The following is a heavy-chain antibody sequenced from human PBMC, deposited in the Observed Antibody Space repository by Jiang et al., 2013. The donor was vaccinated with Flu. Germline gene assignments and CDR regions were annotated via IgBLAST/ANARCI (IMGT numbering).Heavy chain of an antibody. J-gene: IGHJ6*02. CDR1: GYSFLGHY. V-gene: IGHV1-2*02. Sequence: GAEVKKPGASVKVSCEASGYSFLGHYMHWVRQAPGQGLEWMGWINPDSGKTNYAHKFQGRVTMTSDTSSSTVYMELSRLRSDDTAVYYCARDLMGIVATIPAYYGMDVWGQGTTVTVSS. CDR3: ARDLMGIVATIPAYYGMDV. D-gene: IGHD5-12*01. CDR2: INPDSGKT.